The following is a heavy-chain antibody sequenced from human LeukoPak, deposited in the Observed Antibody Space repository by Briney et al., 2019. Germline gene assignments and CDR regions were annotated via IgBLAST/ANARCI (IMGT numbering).Heavy chain of an antibody. D-gene: IGHD1-26*01. CDR3: ARDGGSYYFDY. CDR1: GFTFSDYW. J-gene: IGHJ4*02. Sequence: GGSLRLSCVASGFTFSDYWVNWVRQAPGKGLEWVSVIYSGGSTYYADSVKGRFTISRDNSKNTLYLQMNSLRAEDTAVYYCARDGGSYYFDYWGQGTLVTVSS. V-gene: IGHV3-53*01. CDR2: IYSGGST.